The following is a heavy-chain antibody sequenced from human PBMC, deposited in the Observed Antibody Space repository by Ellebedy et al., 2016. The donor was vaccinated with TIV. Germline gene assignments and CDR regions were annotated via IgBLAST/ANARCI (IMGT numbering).Heavy chain of an antibody. CDR2: IWYDVFNK. V-gene: IGHV3-33*01. J-gene: IGHJ4*02. CDR3: AREQSPYYEILTGSFDY. Sequence: PGGSLRLSCAAPGSSFSTYGMHWVRQPPGQGLEWVAVIWYDVFNKDYADSVKGRFTISRDNSKSTLYLEMKSLRVEDTAVYYCAREQSPYYEILTGSFDYWGQGALVTVSS. D-gene: IGHD3-9*01. CDR1: GSSFSTYG.